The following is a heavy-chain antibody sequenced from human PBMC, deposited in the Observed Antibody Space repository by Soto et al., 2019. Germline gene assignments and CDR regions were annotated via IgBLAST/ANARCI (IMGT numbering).Heavy chain of an antibody. J-gene: IGHJ4*02. CDR3: ASEGTDFWSGYGYFDY. D-gene: IGHD3-3*01. V-gene: IGHV3-21*01. CDR1: GFTFSSYS. CDR2: ISSSSSYI. Sequence: EVQLVESGGGLVKPGGSLRLSCAASGFTFSSYSMNWVRQAPGKGLEWVSSISSSSSYIYYADSVKGRFTISRDNAKNSLYLQMNSLRAEDTAVYYCASEGTDFWSGYGYFDYWGQGTLVTVSS.